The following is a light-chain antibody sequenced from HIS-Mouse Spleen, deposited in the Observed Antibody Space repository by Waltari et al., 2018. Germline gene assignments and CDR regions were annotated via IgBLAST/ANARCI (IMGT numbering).Light chain of an antibody. CDR2: EVS. J-gene: IGLJ3*02. Sequence: QSALTPPRSVSWSPGQPVTISCTRTRRDVRGSTYVPWYHKHPGKAPQLMIYEVSKRPSGVPDRFSGSKSGNTASLTISGLQAEDEADYYCCSYAGSYTWVFGGGTKLTVL. V-gene: IGLV2-11*01. CDR3: CSYAGSYTWV. CDR1: RRDVRGSTY.